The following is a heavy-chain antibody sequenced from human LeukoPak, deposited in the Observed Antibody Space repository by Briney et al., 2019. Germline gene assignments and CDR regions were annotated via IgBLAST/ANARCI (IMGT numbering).Heavy chain of an antibody. D-gene: IGHD3-3*01. V-gene: IGHV4-31*03. Sequence: SQTLSLTCTVSGGSISSGGYYWSWIRQHPGKGLEWIGYIYYSGSTYYNPSLKSRVTISVDTSKNQFSLKLSSVTAADTAVYYCARGRGFGVSRGGFDPWGQGTLVTASS. CDR2: IYYSGST. CDR3: ARGRGFGVSRGGFDP. J-gene: IGHJ5*02. CDR1: GGSISSGGYY.